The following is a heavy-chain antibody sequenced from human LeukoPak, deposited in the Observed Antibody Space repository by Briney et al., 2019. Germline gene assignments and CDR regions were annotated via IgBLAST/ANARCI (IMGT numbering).Heavy chain of an antibody. J-gene: IGHJ4*02. CDR2: IYSGGST. Sequence: GGSLRLSCAASGFTVSSNYMSWVRQAPGKGLEWVSVIYSGGSTYYADSVKGRFTISRDNAKNSLYLQMNSLRAEDTAVYYCAGTYGDHDAVDYWGQGTLVTVSS. CDR1: GFTVSSNY. CDR3: AGTYGDHDAVDY. D-gene: IGHD4-17*01. V-gene: IGHV3-53*01.